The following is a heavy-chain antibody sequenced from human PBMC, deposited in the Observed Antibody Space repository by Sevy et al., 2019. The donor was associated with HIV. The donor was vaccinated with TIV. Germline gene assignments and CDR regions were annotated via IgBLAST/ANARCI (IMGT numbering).Heavy chain of an antibody. V-gene: IGHV7-4-1*02. CDR3: ARGTILLGD. CDR1: GYTFTSYA. D-gene: IGHD2-21*01. CDR2: INTNTGNP. Sequence: ASVKVSCKASGYTFTSYAMNWERQAPGRGLGWMGWINTNTGNPTYAQGFTGRFVFSLDTSVSTAYLQISSLKAEDTAVYYCARGTILLGDWGQGTLVTVSS. J-gene: IGHJ4*02.